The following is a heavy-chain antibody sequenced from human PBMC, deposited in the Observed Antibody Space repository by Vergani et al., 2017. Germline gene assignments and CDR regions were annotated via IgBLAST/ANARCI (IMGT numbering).Heavy chain of an antibody. V-gene: IGHV3-30-3*01. D-gene: IGHD3-9*01. Sequence: VQLVESGGGLVKPGGSLRLSCAASGFTFSSYAMHWVRQAPGKGLEWVAVISYDGSNKYYADSVKGRFTISRDNSKNTLYLQMNSLRAEDTAVYYCAREPFFSDILTGYNAFDIWGQGTMVTVSS. CDR2: ISYDGSNK. CDR1: GFTFSSYA. CDR3: AREPFFSDILTGYNAFDI. J-gene: IGHJ3*02.